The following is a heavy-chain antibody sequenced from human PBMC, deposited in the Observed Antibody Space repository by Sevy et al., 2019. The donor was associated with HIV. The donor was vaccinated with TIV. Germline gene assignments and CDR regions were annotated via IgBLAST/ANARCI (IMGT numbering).Heavy chain of an antibody. CDR3: ARGRDYDSSGLDY. CDR1: GGSISSGGYY. CDR2: IYYSGST. J-gene: IGHJ4*02. V-gene: IGHV4-31*03. D-gene: IGHD3-22*01. Sequence: SETLSLTCTVSGGSISSGGYYWSWIRQHPGKGLEWIGYIYYSGSTYYNPSLKSRVTISVDTSKNQFSLKLSSVTAADTALYYCARGRDYDSSGLDYWGQGTLVTVSS.